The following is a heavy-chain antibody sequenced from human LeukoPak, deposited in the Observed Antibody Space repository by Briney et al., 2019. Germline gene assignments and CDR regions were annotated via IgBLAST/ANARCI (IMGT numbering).Heavy chain of an antibody. Sequence: SETLSLTCTVSGGSISSHYWSWIRQPPGKELEWIGFIFASGITNYNPSLQSRVTISIDTSINQFSLKLTSVTAADTAVYYCARHRLEIRDFDYWGQGTLVTVSS. CDR3: ARHRLEIRDFDY. D-gene: IGHD1-1*01. V-gene: IGHV4-4*09. CDR1: GGSISSHY. CDR2: IFASGIT. J-gene: IGHJ4*02.